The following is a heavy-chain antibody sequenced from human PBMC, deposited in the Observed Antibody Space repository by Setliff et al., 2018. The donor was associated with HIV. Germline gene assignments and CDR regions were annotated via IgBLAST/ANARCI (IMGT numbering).Heavy chain of an antibody. CDR3: ARQPRWLQFPRYFDY. CDR1: GGSISSYY. Sequence: SETLSLTCTVSGGSISSYYWSWIRQPPGKGLEWIGYIYYSGRTNYNPSLKSRVTISVDTSKNQCSLKLLSVTAAATAVYYWARQPRWLQFPRYFDYWGKGTLVTVS. D-gene: IGHD5-12*01. V-gene: IGHV4-59*08. J-gene: IGHJ4*02. CDR2: IYYSGRT.